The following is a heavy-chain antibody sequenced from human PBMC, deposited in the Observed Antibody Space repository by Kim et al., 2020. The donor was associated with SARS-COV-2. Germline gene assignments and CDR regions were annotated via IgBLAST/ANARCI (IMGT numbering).Heavy chain of an antibody. CDR2: IYCRGST. Sequence: SETLSLTCTVSGGSISSYYWGWIRQLPEKGLEWIGYIYCRGSTNYNPSLRSRVTISVDTSQNQFSLKLSSVTAAETAVYYCTRGYSYLITWGQGTLVTVSS. CDR1: GGSISSYY. CDR3: TRGYSYLIT. D-gene: IGHD5-18*01. J-gene: IGHJ4*02. V-gene: IGHV4-59*01.